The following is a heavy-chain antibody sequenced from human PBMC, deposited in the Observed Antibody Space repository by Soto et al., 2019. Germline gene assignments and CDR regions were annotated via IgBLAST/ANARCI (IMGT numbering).Heavy chain of an antibody. CDR3: AKIYDSSGYYYGYFDY. J-gene: IGHJ4*02. CDR1: GFTFSSYA. D-gene: IGHD3-22*01. CDR2: ISGSGGST. Sequence: EVQLLESGGGLVQPGGSLRLSCAASGFTFSSYAMSWVRQAPGKGLEWVSAISGSGGSTYYADSVKGRFTISRDNSKNTLYLQMNSLRAEDTAVYYCAKIYDSSGYYYGYFDYWGQGTLVTVSS. V-gene: IGHV3-23*01.